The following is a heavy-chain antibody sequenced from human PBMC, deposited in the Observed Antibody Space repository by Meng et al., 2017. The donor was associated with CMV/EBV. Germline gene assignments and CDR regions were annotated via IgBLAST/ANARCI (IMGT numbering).Heavy chain of an antibody. V-gene: IGHV4-34*01. CDR3: ARDNDFWSGYYRYYYYYYGMDV. Sequence: SETLSLTCAVYGGSFSGYYWSWIRQPPGKGLEWIGEINHSGSTNYNPSLKSRVTISVDTSKNQFSLKLSSVTAADTAVYYCARDNDFWSGYYRYYYYYYGMDVWGQGTTVTVSS. J-gene: IGHJ6*02. CDR2: INHSGST. D-gene: IGHD3-3*01. CDR1: GGSFSGYY.